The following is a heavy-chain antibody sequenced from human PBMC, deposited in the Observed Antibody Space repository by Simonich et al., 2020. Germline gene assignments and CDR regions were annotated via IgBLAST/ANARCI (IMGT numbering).Heavy chain of an antibody. D-gene: IGHD6-13*01. J-gene: IGHJ4*02. CDR2: ISANNGNT. Sequence: VQLVQSGAEVKKPGASVKVSCKASGYTFPSYGISWVRQAPGQGLGWMGWISANNGNTNYAKKLQGRVTMTTDTSTSTAYMELRSRRADDTAVYYCARDQGGRAAAATDYWGQGTLVTVSS. CDR1: GYTFPSYG. V-gene: IGHV1-18*01. CDR3: ARDQGGRAAAATDY.